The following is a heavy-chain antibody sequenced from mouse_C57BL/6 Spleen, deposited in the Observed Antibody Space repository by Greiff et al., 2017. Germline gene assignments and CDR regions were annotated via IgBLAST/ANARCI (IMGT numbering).Heavy chain of an antibody. V-gene: IGHV1-61*01. Sequence: QVQLQQPGAELVRPGSSVKLSCKASGYTFTSYWMDWVKQRPGQGLEWIGNIYPSDSETHYNQKFKDKATLTVDKSSSTAYMQLSSLTSEDSAVYCCARATGGYVGGWGTGTTVTVSS. D-gene: IGHD4-1*02. CDR3: ARATGGYVGG. CDR2: IYPSDSET. CDR1: GYTFTSYW. J-gene: IGHJ1*03.